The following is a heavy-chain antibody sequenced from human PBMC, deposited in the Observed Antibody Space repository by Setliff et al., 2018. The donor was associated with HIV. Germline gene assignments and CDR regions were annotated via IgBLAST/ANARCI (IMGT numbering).Heavy chain of an antibody. Sequence: ASVKVSCKVSGYTLTKLSMHWVRQAPEKGLEWMGGFDPELGETFFAQNFRGRLTMTQYTSTDTAYMELTSLRSDDTAMYYCATDNREGVGTPYYFDYWGQGTQVT. CDR1: GYTLTKLS. V-gene: IGHV1-24*01. CDR3: ATDNREGVGTPYYFDY. J-gene: IGHJ4*02. CDR2: FDPELGET. D-gene: IGHD1-26*01.